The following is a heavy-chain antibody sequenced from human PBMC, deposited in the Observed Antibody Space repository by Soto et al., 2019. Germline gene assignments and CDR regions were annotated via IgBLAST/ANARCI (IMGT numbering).Heavy chain of an antibody. CDR2: IYHSGST. D-gene: IGHD6-13*01. J-gene: IGHJ4*02. V-gene: IGHV4-38-2*01. CDR3: ARARIAAAGNLYYFDY. Sequence: ASETLSLTCAVSGYSISSGYYWGWIRQPPGKGLEWIGSIYHSGSTYYNPSLKSRVTISVDTSKNQFSLKLSSVTAADTAVYYCARARIAAAGNLYYFDYWGQGALVTVSS. CDR1: GYSISSGYY.